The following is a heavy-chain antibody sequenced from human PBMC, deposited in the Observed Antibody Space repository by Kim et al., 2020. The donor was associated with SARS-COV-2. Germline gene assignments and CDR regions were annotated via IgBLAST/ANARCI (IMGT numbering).Heavy chain of an antibody. J-gene: IGHJ4*02. CDR3: VKGRGGTSIYDY. D-gene: IGHD2-21*01. Sequence: GGSLRLSCAASGFTFSTCAMSWVRQAPGKGLECLSFISDSGSTTKYADSVKGRFTVSRDNSENTLYLQMNSLTAEDTAVYFCVKGRGGTSIYDYWGQGTLVPVSS. CDR1: GFTFSTCA. CDR2: ISDSGSTT. V-gene: IGHV3-23*01.